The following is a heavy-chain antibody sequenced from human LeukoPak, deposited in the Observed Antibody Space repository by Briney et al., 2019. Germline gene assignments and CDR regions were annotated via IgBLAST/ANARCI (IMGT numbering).Heavy chain of an antibody. CDR3: AKDRYGDYEAPFHYYMDA. Sequence: ASVKVSCEASGYTFTAYYMHWVRQAPGQGLEWMGWINPNSGGTNYAQKLQGRVTITRDTSIDTAYMQLSRLRSDDTAVYYCAKDRYGDYEAPFHYYMDAWGRGTTVTVSS. J-gene: IGHJ6*03. CDR1: GYTFTAYY. V-gene: IGHV1-2*02. CDR2: INPNSGGT. D-gene: IGHD5-12*01.